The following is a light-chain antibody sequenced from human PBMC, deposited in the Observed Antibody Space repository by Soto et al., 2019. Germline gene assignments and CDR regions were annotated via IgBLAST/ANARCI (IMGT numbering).Light chain of an antibody. CDR2: WAS. CDR3: QQYYRTPP. J-gene: IGKJ4*01. CDR1: QSVLYSSNNKNY. V-gene: IGKV4-1*01. Sequence: DIVMTQSPDSLAVSLGERATINCKSSQSVLYSSNNKNYLAWYQQKPGQPPKLLIYWASTRESGVPDRFSGSRFWTNFTLTISSLPAEDVAVYYRQQYYRTPPFRGGNKVEIK.